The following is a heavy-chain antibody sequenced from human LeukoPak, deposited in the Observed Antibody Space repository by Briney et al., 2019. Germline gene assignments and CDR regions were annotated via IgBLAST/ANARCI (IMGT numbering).Heavy chain of an antibody. Sequence: PGGSLRLSCAAPGFTFSSYAMSWVRQAPGKGLEWVSAISGSGGSTYYADSVKGRFTISRDNSKNTLYLQMNSLRAEDTAVYYCAKLTDYGDRNFDYWGQGTLDTVSS. V-gene: IGHV3-23*01. D-gene: IGHD4-17*01. CDR2: ISGSGGST. J-gene: IGHJ4*02. CDR3: AKLTDYGDRNFDY. CDR1: GFTFSSYA.